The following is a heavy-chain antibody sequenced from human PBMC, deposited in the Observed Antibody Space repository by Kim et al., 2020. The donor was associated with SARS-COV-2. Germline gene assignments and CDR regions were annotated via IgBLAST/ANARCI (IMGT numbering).Heavy chain of an antibody. CDR1: GFTFSSYS. V-gene: IGHV3-21*01. CDR2: ISSSSSYI. CDR3: ARGQALTYYYYDSSGYYPRGGY. D-gene: IGHD3-22*01. J-gene: IGHJ4*02. Sequence: GGSLRLSCAASGFTFSSYSMNWVRQAPGKGLEWVSSISSSSSYIYYADSVKGRFTISRDNAKNSLYLQMNSLRAEDTAVYYCARGQALTYYYYDSSGYYPRGGYWGQGTLVTVSS.